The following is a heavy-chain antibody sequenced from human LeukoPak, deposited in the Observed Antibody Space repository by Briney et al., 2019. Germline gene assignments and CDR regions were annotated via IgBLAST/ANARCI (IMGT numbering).Heavy chain of an antibody. CDR2: ISSSSNYI. V-gene: IGHV3-21*01. CDR1: GFTFSSYS. J-gene: IGHJ3*02. CDR3: ARSDFWSGPDAFDI. D-gene: IGHD3-3*01. Sequence: GGSLRLSCAASGFTFSSYSMNWVRRAPGKGLEWVSTISSSSNYIYYADSVKGRFTISRDNAKNSLSLQMNSLRAEDTAVHYCARSDFWSGPDAFDIWGQGTMVTVSS.